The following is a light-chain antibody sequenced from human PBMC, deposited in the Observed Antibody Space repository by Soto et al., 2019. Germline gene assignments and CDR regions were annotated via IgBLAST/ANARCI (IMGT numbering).Light chain of an antibody. V-gene: IGKV3-15*01. CDR3: HQYGSSPLYT. CDR2: GAS. J-gene: IGKJ2*01. Sequence: EIVMTQSPATLSVSPGERATLSCRASQSVSNNLAWHQQKPGQAPRLLIYGASTRATGIPARFSGSGSGTDFPLTISRLEPEDFAVYYCHQYGSSPLYTFGQGTKLEIK. CDR1: QSVSNN.